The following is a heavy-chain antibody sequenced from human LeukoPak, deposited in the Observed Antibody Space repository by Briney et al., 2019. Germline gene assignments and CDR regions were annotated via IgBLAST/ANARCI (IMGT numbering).Heavy chain of an antibody. D-gene: IGHD6-13*01. Sequence: PSETLSLTCTVSGGSIVSSSHYWGWIRQPPGKGLEWIGSMYYSGGTYYNPSLKSRVTISVDTSKNQFSLKLSSVTAADTAVYYCARQLGSSSYYWYFDLWGRGTLVTVSS. CDR3: ARQLGSSSYYWYFDL. V-gene: IGHV4-39*01. J-gene: IGHJ2*01. CDR2: MYYSGGT. CDR1: GGSIVSSSHY.